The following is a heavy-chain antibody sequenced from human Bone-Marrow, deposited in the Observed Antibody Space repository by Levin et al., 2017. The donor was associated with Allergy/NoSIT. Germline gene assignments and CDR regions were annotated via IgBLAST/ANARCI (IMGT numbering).Heavy chain of an antibody. Sequence: SGGSLRLSCTASHFTFDEYAMHWVRQTPGQGLEWVSAISSNAGRTFYADSVRGRFTISRDNSKNTLFLQMNSLKAGDTAVYYCAKLGIIVAETDYWGQGALVTVSS. CDR3: AKLGIIVAETDY. D-gene: IGHD6-19*01. V-gene: IGHV3-23*01. CDR1: HFTFDEYA. J-gene: IGHJ4*02. CDR2: ISSNAGRT.